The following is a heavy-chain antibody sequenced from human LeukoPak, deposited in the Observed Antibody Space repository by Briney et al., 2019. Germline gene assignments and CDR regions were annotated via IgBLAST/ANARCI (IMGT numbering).Heavy chain of an antibody. CDR1: GGSISSPNSY. D-gene: IGHD6-19*01. J-gene: IGHJ4*02. CDR3: ARRVVAGTTVDF. CDR2: IFYDGTT. Sequence: SETLSLTCTVSGGSISSPNSYWGWIRQPPGKGLEWIGSIFYDGTTYYNPSLKSRVTISVDTSKSQFSLTLRSMTAADTAVYYCARRVVAGTTVDFWGQGNLVTVSS. V-gene: IGHV4-39*01.